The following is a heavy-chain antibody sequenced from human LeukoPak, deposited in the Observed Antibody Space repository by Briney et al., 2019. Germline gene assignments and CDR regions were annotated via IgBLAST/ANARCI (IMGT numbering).Heavy chain of an antibody. CDR2: IIPILGIA. J-gene: IGHJ4*02. Sequence: SVKVSFTASGGTFTSYAISWVRQAPGQGLERMGGIIPILGIANYTQKFQGRGTITADKATSTAYMELRRVRSEDTAVYYCASHVLGYCSCGSCYSLDYWGQGTLVTVSS. D-gene: IGHD2-15*01. CDR3: ASHVLGYCSCGSCYSLDY. V-gene: IGHV1-69*10. CDR1: GGTFTSYA.